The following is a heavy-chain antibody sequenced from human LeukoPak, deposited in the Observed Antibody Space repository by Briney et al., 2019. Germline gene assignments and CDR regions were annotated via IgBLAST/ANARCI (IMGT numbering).Heavy chain of an antibody. Sequence: SETLSLTCAAYGGSFSGYYWRWIRQPPGKGLEWIGEINHSGSTNYNPSLKSRVTISVDTSKNQFSLKLSSVTAADTAVYYCAREGWFGELSYFDYWGQGTLVTVSS. J-gene: IGHJ4*02. CDR1: GGSFSGYY. V-gene: IGHV4-34*01. D-gene: IGHD3-10*01. CDR3: AREGWFGELSYFDY. CDR2: INHSGST.